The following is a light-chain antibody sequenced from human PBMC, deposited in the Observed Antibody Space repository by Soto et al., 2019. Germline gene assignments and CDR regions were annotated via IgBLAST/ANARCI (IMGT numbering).Light chain of an antibody. Sequence: DFVMTQSPASLSVTPGEPASISCRSSQSLFDSDDGITYSEWFLQKPGQSPQPLIYTVSYRASGVPDRFSGSGSGTDFTLKISRVEAEDVGVYFCMQRIRFPLTFGGGTKVEIK. CDR3: MQRIRFPLT. J-gene: IGKJ4*01. CDR2: TVS. V-gene: IGKV2-40*01. CDR1: QSLFDSDDGITY.